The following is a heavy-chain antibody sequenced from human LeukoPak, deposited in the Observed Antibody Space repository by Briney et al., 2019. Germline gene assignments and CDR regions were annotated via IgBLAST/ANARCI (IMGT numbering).Heavy chain of an antibody. J-gene: IGHJ6*02. Sequence: PSETLSLTCAVYGGSVSGYYWSWIRQPPGKGLEWIGEINHSGSTNYNPSLKSRVTISVDTSKNQFSLKLSSVTAADTAVYYCARGRVYSSSWYRRTYGMDVWGQGTTVTVSS. CDR1: GGSVSGYY. D-gene: IGHD6-13*01. CDR3: ARGRVYSSSWYRRTYGMDV. CDR2: INHSGST. V-gene: IGHV4-34*01.